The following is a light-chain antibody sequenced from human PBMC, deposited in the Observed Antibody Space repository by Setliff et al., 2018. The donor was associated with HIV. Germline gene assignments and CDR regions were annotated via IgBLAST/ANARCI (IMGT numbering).Light chain of an antibody. Sequence: SYELTQPPSVSVAPGKTARTTCGGNNIGSKSVHWHQQKPGQAPVLVVYDDSDRPSGIPERFSGSNSGNTATLTISRVEAGDEADYYCLVWDSSSDHHVFGTGTKVTVL. CDR1: NIGSKS. V-gene: IGLV3-21*03. CDR2: DDS. CDR3: LVWDSSSDHHV. J-gene: IGLJ1*01.